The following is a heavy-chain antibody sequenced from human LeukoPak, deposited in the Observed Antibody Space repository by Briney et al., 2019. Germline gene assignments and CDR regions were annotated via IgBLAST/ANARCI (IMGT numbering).Heavy chain of an antibody. D-gene: IGHD1-26*01. CDR3: AESPGSYSFYSYMDV. Sequence: GGSLRLSCAASSFTVSSNYMSWVCQAPGPGLQRVSVIYTDSTAYYAYSVNGRFTISRDNSKNTLYLQMNSLRADDTAVYYCAESPGSYSFYSYMDVWGQGTTVTVSS. V-gene: IGHV3-66*01. CDR2: IYTDSTA. J-gene: IGHJ6*02. CDR1: SFTVSSNY.